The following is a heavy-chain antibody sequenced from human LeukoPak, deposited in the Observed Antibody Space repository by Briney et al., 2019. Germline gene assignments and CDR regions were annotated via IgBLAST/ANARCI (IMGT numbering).Heavy chain of an antibody. D-gene: IGHD3-22*01. CDR3: AREGIQGPSDYYDSSGDAFDI. Sequence: GASVKVSCKASGGTFSSYAISWVRQAPGQGLEWMGGVIPIFGTANYAQKFQGRVTITTDESTSTAYMELSSLRSEDTAVYYCAREGIQGPSDYYDSSGDAFDIWGQGTMVTVSS. CDR1: GGTFSSYA. J-gene: IGHJ3*02. CDR2: VIPIFGTA. V-gene: IGHV1-69*05.